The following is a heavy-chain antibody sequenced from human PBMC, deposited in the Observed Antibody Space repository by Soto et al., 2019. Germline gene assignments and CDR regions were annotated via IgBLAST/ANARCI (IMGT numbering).Heavy chain of an antibody. Sequence: SETLSLTCTVSNASISSRKWWTWVRQTPGKGQKRIGEIYHSGSINHNPTLKSRVTMSVDKSNNQFSLKMTFVTVADTAVYYCASKFGELLADAFDIWGQGTVVT. CDR2: IYHSGSI. D-gene: IGHD3-10*01. CDR3: ASKFGELLADAFDI. J-gene: IGHJ3*02. V-gene: IGHV4-4*02. CDR1: NASISSRKW.